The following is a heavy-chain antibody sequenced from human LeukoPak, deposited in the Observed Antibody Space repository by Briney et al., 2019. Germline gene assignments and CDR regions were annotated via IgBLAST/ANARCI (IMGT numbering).Heavy chain of an antibody. V-gene: IGHV4-59*08. CDR2: IYDSVST. CDR1: GDSISSDY. Sequence: SGTLSLSCTVSGDSISSDYWSWIRQPPGKGLEWIAYIYDSVSTNYNPSLKSRVTISADTSKNQFSLRVTSVTAADAAVYFCARLGIAVAGIYHGMDVWGQGATVTVSS. CDR3: ARLGIAVAGIYHGMDV. D-gene: IGHD6-19*01. J-gene: IGHJ6*02.